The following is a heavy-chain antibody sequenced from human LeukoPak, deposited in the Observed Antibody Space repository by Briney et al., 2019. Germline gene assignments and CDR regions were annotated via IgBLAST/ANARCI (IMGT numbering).Heavy chain of an antibody. CDR2: ISGSGGST. CDR3: AKGSSSFEQWLFTCYFDY. CDR1: GFTFSSYA. D-gene: IGHD6-19*01. J-gene: IGHJ4*02. V-gene: IGHV3-23*01. Sequence: GGSLRLSCAASGFTFSSYAMSWVRQAPGKGLEWVSAISGSGGSTYYADSVKGRFTISRDNSKNTLYLQMNSLRAEDTAVYYCAKGSSSFEQWLFTCYFDYWGQGTLVTVSS.